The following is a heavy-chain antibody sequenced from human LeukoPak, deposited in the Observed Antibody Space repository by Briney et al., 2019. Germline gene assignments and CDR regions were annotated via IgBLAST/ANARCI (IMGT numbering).Heavy chain of an antibody. D-gene: IGHD3-22*01. Sequence: GGSLRLSCAVSGLTFRTYYMSWVRQGPGKGLEWVAKIKQDGSEKYYVDSVKGRFTISRDNAKNSLYLQMNSLRAEDTAVYYCARGGYYDSSGRNFDYWGQGTQVNVSS. CDR3: ARGGYYDSSGRNFDY. CDR1: GLTFRTYY. CDR2: IKQDGSEK. V-gene: IGHV3-7*05. J-gene: IGHJ4*02.